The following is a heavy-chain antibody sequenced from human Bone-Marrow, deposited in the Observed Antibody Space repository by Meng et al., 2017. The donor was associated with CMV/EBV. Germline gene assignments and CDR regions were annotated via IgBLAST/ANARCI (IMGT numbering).Heavy chain of an antibody. Sequence: GESLKISCAASGFTFSSYWMSWVRQAPGKGLEWVANIKQDGSEKYYVDSVKGRFTISRDNAKNSLYLQMNSLRAEVAAVYYCARDGGPVPAAYYYYYGMEVWGQGTTVTVSS. D-gene: IGHD2-2*01. V-gene: IGHV3-7*01. CDR3: ARDGGPVPAAYYYYYGMEV. J-gene: IGHJ6*02. CDR1: GFTFSSYW. CDR2: IKQDGSEK.